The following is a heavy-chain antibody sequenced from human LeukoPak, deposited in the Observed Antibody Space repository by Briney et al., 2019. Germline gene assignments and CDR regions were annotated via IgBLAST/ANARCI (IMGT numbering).Heavy chain of an antibody. CDR2: ISGSGTNT. D-gene: IGHD3-10*01. CDR3: AKYYGSGTYYKEGYFDY. CDR1: GFPFSSYA. J-gene: IGHJ4*02. V-gene: IGHV3-23*01. Sequence: PGGSLRLSCAASGFPFSSYAMTWVRQAPGKGLEWVSAISGSGTNTHYADSVKGRFTISRDNSKNTLYLQMNSLRAEDTAVYYCAKYYGSGTYYKEGYFDYWGQGTLVTVSS.